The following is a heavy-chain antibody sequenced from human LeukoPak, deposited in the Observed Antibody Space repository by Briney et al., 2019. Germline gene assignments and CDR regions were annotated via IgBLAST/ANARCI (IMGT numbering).Heavy chain of an antibody. J-gene: IGHJ4*02. CDR2: INPSGGST. Sequence: ASXKVSCKASGYTFTSYYMHWVRQAPGQGLEWMGIINPSGGSTSYAQKFQGRVTMNRDTSTSTVYMELSSLRSEDTAVYYCARSSFYGSGSYHSVYYFDYWGQGTLVTVSS. V-gene: IGHV1-46*01. D-gene: IGHD3-10*01. CDR3: ARSSFYGSGSYHSVYYFDY. CDR1: GYTFTSYY.